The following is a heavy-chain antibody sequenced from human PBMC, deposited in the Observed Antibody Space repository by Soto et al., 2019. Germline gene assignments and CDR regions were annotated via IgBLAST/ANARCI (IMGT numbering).Heavy chain of an antibody. CDR1: GYSFTSYW. D-gene: IGHD5-18*01. CDR2: IDPSDSFT. Sequence: GESLKTSCKGSGYSFTSYWNSWVRQMPGKGLEWMGRIDPSDSFTNYSPSFQGHVTISADKSISTAYLQWSSLKASDTAMYYCARRTIQLQNYGMDVWGQGTTVTVSS. CDR3: ARRTIQLQNYGMDV. V-gene: IGHV5-10-1*01. J-gene: IGHJ6*02.